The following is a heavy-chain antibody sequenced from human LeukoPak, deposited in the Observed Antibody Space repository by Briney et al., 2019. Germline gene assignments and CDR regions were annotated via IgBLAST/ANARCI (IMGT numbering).Heavy chain of an antibody. D-gene: IGHD1-26*01. CDR2: ISSRSDYK. CDR1: GFTFSAYS. CDR3: AREDGIVGVTSAFDV. V-gene: IGHV3-21*01. J-gene: IGHJ3*01. Sequence: GGSLRLSCAASGFTFSAYSMNWVRQAPGKGLEWVSSISSRSDYKYCAVSVRGRFTISRDNAKNSLYLQMNSLGPEDTAVYYCAREDGIVGVTSAFDVWGEGTMATVSS.